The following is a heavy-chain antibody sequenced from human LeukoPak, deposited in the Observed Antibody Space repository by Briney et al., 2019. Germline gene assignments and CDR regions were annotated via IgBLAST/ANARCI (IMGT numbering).Heavy chain of an antibody. CDR3: ASFYCSGGSCYQYYSYYYMDV. J-gene: IGHJ6*03. D-gene: IGHD2-15*01. V-gene: IGHV4-39*01. Sequence: SETLSLTCTVSGGSISSSNFYWTWIRQPPGKGLEWIGSIYYTGTTYYNPSLNSRLTISVDTSKNQFSLKLNSVTAADTAVYYCASFYCSGGSCYQYYSYYYMDVWGKGTTVTISS. CDR2: IYYTGTT. CDR1: GGSISSSNFY.